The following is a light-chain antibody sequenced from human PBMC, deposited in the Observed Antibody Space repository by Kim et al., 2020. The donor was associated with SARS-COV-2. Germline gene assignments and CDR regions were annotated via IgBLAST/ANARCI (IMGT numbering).Light chain of an antibody. CDR1: QSVLFSSDNKNY. V-gene: IGKV4-1*01. CDR3: QQFYNTPWT. J-gene: IGKJ1*01. Sequence: ATINCKSSQSVLFSSDNKNYLVLYQPKPGQPPKLLIYWASTRESGVPDRFSGSGSGTDFTLTISSLQAEDVAVYYCQQFYNTPWTFGQGTTVDIK. CDR2: WAS.